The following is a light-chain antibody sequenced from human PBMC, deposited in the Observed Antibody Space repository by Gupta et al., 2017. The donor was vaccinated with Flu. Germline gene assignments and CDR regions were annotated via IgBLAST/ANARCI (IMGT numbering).Light chain of an antibody. CDR2: VAS. Sequence: EIVMTQSPATLSVSPGERATLSFIASQSVSSNLAWYQQRPGQSPRLLIYVASTNVAGSTASFRGGGYVKEFTRTSSILQSEDFAGSYMQQYNNWPTFGQGTKVEIK. V-gene: IGKV3-15*01. CDR3: QQYNNWPT. CDR1: QSVSSN. J-gene: IGKJ1*01.